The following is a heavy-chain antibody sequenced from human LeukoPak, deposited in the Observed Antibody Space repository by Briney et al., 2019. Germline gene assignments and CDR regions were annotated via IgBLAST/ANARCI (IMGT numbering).Heavy chain of an antibody. Sequence: SGGSLRLSCAASGFTFSSYAMSWVRQAPGKGLEWVSAISGSGGSTYYADSVKGRFTISRDNSKNTLYLQMNSLRAEDTAVYYCAKVFSYYYDSSGYYSLSDSPYYFDYWGQGTLVTVSS. CDR1: GFTFSSYA. J-gene: IGHJ4*02. D-gene: IGHD3-22*01. V-gene: IGHV3-23*01. CDR2: ISGSGGST. CDR3: AKVFSYYYDSSGYYSLSDSPYYFDY.